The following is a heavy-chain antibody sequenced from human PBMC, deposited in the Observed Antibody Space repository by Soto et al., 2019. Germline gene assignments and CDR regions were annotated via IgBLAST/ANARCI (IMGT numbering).Heavy chain of an antibody. Sequence: ASVKVSCKASGYTFTSYGISWVRQAPGQGLEWMGWISAYNGNTNYAQKLQGRVTMTTVTSTSTAYMELRSLRSDDTAVYYCARDRRLSLYGMDVWGQGTTVTVSS. CDR2: ISAYNGNT. CDR3: ARDRRLSLYGMDV. V-gene: IGHV1-18*04. J-gene: IGHJ6*02. CDR1: GYTFTSYG.